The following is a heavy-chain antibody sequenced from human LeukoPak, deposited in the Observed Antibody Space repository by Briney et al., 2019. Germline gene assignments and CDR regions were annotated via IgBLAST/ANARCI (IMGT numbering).Heavy chain of an antibody. CDR3: TKRPFSGYFDY. Sequence: GGSLRLSCAASGFSFSSYAMSWVRQAPGKGLEWVSGINSSSGSTYYADSVKGRFTISRDNSKNTLYLQMNSLRAEDTAVYYCTKRPFSGYFDYWGQGTLVTVSS. J-gene: IGHJ4*02. CDR2: INSSSGST. CDR1: GFSFSSYA. D-gene: IGHD6-25*01. V-gene: IGHV3-23*01.